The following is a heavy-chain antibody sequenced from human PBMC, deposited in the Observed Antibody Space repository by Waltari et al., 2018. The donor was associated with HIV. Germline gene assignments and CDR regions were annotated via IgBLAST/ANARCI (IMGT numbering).Heavy chain of an antibody. CDR2: SSSMSRYK. Sequence: EVQLVESGGGLVKRGGSLRLSCAASGFTFSTYSMNWVRQAPGKGLGWVSASSSMSRYKYYADAVKGRITISRDNAKNSLYLQMNSLRAEDTAVYYCARDSNKYCSGGSCSRFDPWGQGTLVTVSS. D-gene: IGHD2-15*01. V-gene: IGHV3-21*01. CDR3: ARDSNKYCSGGSCSRFDP. CDR1: GFTFSTYS. J-gene: IGHJ5*02.